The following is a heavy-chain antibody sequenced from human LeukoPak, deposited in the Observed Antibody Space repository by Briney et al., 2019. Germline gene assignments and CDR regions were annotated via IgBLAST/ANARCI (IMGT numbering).Heavy chain of an antibody. CDR1: GYSLTTYW. CDR2: IYPDDSDT. J-gene: IGHJ5*02. D-gene: IGHD3-10*01. Sequence: GESLKISCETSGYSLTTYWTGWVRQMTGTGLEWVGAIYPDDSDTRYSPSFQGQVAISADKSVRTAYFKWRSLEGSGTALDYCAGQRGASGSINWFGPWGQGTLVTVSS. CDR3: AGQRGASGSINWFGP. V-gene: IGHV5-51*01.